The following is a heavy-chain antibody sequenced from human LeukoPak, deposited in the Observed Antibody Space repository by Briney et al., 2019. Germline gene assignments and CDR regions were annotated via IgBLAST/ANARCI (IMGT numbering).Heavy chain of an antibody. V-gene: IGHV4-34*01. CDR3: ARGLGVTFDY. CDR2: INHSGST. Sequence: SETLSLTCSISGDSMSGYYWSWIRQPPGKGLEWIGEINHSGSTNYNPSLKSRVTISVDTSKNQFSLKLSSVTAADTAVYYCARGLGVTFDYWGQGTLVTVSS. D-gene: IGHD2-8*01. CDR1: GDSMSGYY. J-gene: IGHJ4*02.